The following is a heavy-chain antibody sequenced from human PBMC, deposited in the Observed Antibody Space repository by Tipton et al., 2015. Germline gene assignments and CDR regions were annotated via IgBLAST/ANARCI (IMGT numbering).Heavy chain of an antibody. Sequence: LRLSCTVSGGSVSSGSYYWSWIRQPPGKGLEWIGYISYSGSTHYNPSFKSRVAISVDTSKNQFSLTLNSVTAADTAVYYCAKDSQPHYYDSSGYGTFDYWGQGTLVTVSS. CDR2: ISYSGST. J-gene: IGHJ4*02. V-gene: IGHV4-61*01. CDR3: AKDSQPHYYDSSGYGTFDY. CDR1: GGSVSSGSYY. D-gene: IGHD3-22*01.